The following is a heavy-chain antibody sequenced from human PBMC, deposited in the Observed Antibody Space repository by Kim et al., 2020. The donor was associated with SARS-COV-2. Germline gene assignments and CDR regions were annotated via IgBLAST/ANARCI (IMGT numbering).Heavy chain of an antibody. CDR2: YGT. D-gene: IGHD4-17*01. Sequence: YGTEYTVSVKGRFTVSRDDSKNTAYLQMNGLKTEDTAVYYCATYTDYFFNYWGQGILVTVSS. CDR3: ATYTDYFFNY. J-gene: IGHJ4*02. V-gene: IGHV3-73*01.